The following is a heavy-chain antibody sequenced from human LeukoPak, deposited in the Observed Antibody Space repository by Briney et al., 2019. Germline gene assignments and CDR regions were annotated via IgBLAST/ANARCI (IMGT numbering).Heavy chain of an antibody. CDR3: VRDSGFWLY. CDR2: IYSDGDT. V-gene: IGHV4-39*07. J-gene: IGHJ4*02. Sequence: SETLSLTCTVSGDSITSGSYYWGWIRQTPGKGLEWIGNIYSDGDTSFNPSLKSRITMSVDTSKNQFSLELNSVTAADTAVYFCVRDSGFWLYWGQGTLVSVSS. CDR1: GDSITSGSYY. D-gene: IGHD3-22*01.